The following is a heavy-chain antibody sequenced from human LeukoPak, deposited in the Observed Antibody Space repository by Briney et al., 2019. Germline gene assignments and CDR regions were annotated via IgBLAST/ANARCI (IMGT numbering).Heavy chain of an antibody. Sequence: SETLSLTCTVSGGSISSYYWSWIRQPPGKGLEWIGYIYYSGSTNYNPSLKSRVTISVDTSKNQFSLKLSSVTAADTAVYYCAGGYYDFWSGNPGDAFDIWGQGTMVTVSS. CDR3: AGGYYDFWSGNPGDAFDI. V-gene: IGHV4-59*08. CDR1: GGSISSYY. CDR2: IYYSGST. D-gene: IGHD3-3*01. J-gene: IGHJ3*02.